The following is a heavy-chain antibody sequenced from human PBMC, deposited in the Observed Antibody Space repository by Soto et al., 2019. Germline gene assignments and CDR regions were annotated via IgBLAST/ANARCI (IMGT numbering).Heavy chain of an antibody. CDR2: IYYRGST. CDR1: GGSISSSSYY. V-gene: IGHV4-39*01. D-gene: IGHD4-4*01. CDR3: ARYDYSNYGGTFDY. J-gene: IGHJ4*02. Sequence: QLQLQESGPGLVKPSETLSLTCTVSGGSISSSSYYWGWIRQPPGKGLEWIGNIYYRGSTDYNPSLKSRVTISVDTSKNQFSLELNSVIASDTAVYYCARYDYSNYGGTFDYWGQGTLVTVSS.